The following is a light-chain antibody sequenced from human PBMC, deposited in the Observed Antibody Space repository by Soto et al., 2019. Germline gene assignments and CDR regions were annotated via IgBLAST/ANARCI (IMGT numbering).Light chain of an antibody. CDR3: QQYHTWPIT. V-gene: IGKV3-20*01. Sequence: EIVLTQSPGTLSLSPGEGATLSCRASQSVSSSYIAWYQQRPGQTPSLLIYGASTRATGIPDRFSGSGSGTHFTLTISRLEPGDFAVYYCQQYHTWPITFGGGTKVDIK. J-gene: IGKJ4*01. CDR1: QSVSSSY. CDR2: GAS.